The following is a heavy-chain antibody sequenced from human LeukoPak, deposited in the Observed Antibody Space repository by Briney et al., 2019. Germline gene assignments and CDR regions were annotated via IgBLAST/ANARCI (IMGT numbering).Heavy chain of an antibody. CDR3: AKDNGSGSYYTTYYFDY. D-gene: IGHD3-10*01. J-gene: IGHJ4*02. CDR2: ISGSGNGFSI. CDR1: GFVFSIYT. Sequence: PGGSLRLSCSASGFVFSIYTMYWVRQTPGKGPEYVSTISGSGNGFSIYYADSVKGRFTISRDNSKNTLYLQMNSLRAEDTAVYYCAKDNGSGSYYTTYYFDYWGQGTLVTVSS. V-gene: IGHV3-64*04.